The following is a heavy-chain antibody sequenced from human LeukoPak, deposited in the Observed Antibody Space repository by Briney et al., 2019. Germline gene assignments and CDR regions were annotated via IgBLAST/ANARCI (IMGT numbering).Heavy chain of an antibody. CDR3: ARDFDTSGYYTGH. J-gene: IGHJ4*02. Sequence: GASVKVSCKASGYTFTGYYMHWVRQAPGQGLEWMGWINPNSGGTNYAQKFQGRVTMTRDTSISTAYMELRRLRSDDTAVYYCARDFDTSGYYTGHWGQGTLVTVSS. V-gene: IGHV1-2*02. D-gene: IGHD3-22*01. CDR1: GYTFTGYY. CDR2: INPNSGGT.